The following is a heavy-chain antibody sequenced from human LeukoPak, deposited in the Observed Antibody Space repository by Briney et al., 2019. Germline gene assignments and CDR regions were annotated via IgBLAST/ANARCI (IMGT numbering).Heavy chain of an antibody. CDR1: GFTVSSNY. D-gene: IGHD5-24*01. CDR2: IYSGGST. V-gene: IGHV3-53*01. Sequence: GGSLRVSCAASGFTVSSNYMSWVRQAPGKGLEWVSVIYSGGSTYYADSVKGRFTISRDNSKNTLYLQMNSLRAEDTAVYYCASTVEMATNGDAFDIWGQGTMVTVSS. J-gene: IGHJ3*02. CDR3: ASTVEMATNGDAFDI.